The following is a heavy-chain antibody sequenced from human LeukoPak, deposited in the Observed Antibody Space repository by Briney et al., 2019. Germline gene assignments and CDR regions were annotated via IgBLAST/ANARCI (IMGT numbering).Heavy chain of an antibody. V-gene: IGHV3-21*01. J-gene: IGHJ4*02. Sequence: PGGSLRLSCAASGFTFSSYSMNWVRQAPGKGLEWVSSISSSSSYIYYADSVKGRFTISRDNAKNSLYLQMNSLRAEDTAVYYCARVTSPYYDILTVDFDCWGQGTLVTVSS. D-gene: IGHD3-9*01. CDR2: ISSSSSYI. CDR1: GFTFSSYS. CDR3: ARVTSPYYDILTVDFDC.